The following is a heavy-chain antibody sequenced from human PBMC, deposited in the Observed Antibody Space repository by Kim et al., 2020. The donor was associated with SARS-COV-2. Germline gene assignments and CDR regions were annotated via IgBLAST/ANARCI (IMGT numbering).Heavy chain of an antibody. Sequence: AQKIQGRVTVTTDTSTSTAYMELRSLRSDDTAVYYCARENTAMVSRAFDIWGQGTMVTVSS. V-gene: IGHV1-18*01. D-gene: IGHD5-18*01. J-gene: IGHJ3*02. CDR3: ARENTAMVSRAFDI.